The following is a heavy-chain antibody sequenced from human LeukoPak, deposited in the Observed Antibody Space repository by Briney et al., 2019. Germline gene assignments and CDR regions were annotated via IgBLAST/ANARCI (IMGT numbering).Heavy chain of an antibody. CDR2: MSTHNGNT. V-gene: IGHV1-18*01. CDR3: ARVGSGWYGYYYYGMDG. J-gene: IGHJ6*02. CDR1: GYTFTSYG. Sequence: ASVKVSCKASGYTFTSYGISWVRQAPGQGLEWMGWMSTHNGNTNYAQKLQGRVTMTTDTSTSTACMELRSLRSDDTAVYYCARVGSGWYGYYYYGMDGWGQGTTVTVSS. D-gene: IGHD6-19*01.